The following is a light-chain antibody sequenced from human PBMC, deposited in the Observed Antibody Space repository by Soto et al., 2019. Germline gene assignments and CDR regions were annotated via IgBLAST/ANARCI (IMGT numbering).Light chain of an antibody. J-gene: IGKJ1*01. Sequence: ETVMTQSPATLSVSPGEGATLSCGASQTINNNLAWYQQKPGQAPRLLIYGASRRATGVPARFSGSGSGTEFTLTISSLQSEDFAVYYCQHYNNGPRFGQGTKV. CDR2: GAS. V-gene: IGKV3-15*01. CDR3: QHYNNGPR. CDR1: QTINNN.